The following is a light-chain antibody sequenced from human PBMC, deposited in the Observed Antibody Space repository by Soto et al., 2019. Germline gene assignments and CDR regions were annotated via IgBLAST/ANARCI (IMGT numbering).Light chain of an antibody. J-gene: IGLJ2*01. V-gene: IGLV2-11*01. CDR3: SSYAGSYTLV. CDR2: DVS. CDR1: SNDVGGYNF. Sequence: QSALTQPRSVSGSPGQSVTISCTGTSNDVGGYNFVSWYQQHPGKVPKLFIYDVSRRTSGVTDRFSGSKSGNTASLTISGLQAEDEADYYCSSYAGSYTLVFGGGTKLTVL.